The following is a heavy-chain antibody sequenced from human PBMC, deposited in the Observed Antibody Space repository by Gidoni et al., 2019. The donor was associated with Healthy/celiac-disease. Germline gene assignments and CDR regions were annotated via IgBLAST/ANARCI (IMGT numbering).Heavy chain of an antibody. CDR2: ISSSSSTI. J-gene: IGHJ4*02. CDR1: GFPFSSYS. V-gene: IGHV3-48*01. CDR3: AREAYSSSWFPFDY. D-gene: IGHD6-13*01. Sequence: EVQLVASGGGLVQPGGSLRLSCAASGFPFSSYSMNWVRQAPGKGLEWVSYISSSSSTIYYADSVKGRFTISRDNAKNSLYLQMNSLRAEDTAVYYCAREAYSSSWFPFDYWGQGTLVTVSS.